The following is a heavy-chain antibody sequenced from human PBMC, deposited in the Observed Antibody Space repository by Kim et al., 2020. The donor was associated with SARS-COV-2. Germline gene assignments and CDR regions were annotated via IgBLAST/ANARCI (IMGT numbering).Heavy chain of an antibody. J-gene: IGHJ4*02. Sequence: GGSLRLSCAASGFTFSSYGMHWVRQAPGKGLEWVAVISYDGSNKYYADSVKGRFTISRDNSKNTLYLQMNSLRAEDTAVYYCAKDLGIAVAETWGQGTLVTVSS. V-gene: IGHV3-30*18. CDR3: AKDLGIAVAET. CDR2: ISYDGSNK. CDR1: GFTFSSYG. D-gene: IGHD6-19*01.